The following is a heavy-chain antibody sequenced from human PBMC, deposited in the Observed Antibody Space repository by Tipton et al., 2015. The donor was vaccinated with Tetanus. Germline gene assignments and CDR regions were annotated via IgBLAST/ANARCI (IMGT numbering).Heavy chain of an antibody. V-gene: IGHV3-74*01. CDR3: ARRSLTNYGLDV. CDR2: INPDGRRT. J-gene: IGHJ6*02. CDR1: GFTSESHY. Sequence: LSLTCAASGFTSESHYMHWVRQTPGKGLLWISRINPDGRRTNYADSVKGRFTISRDNAKNTVYLQMNSLRAEDTAVYFCARRSLTNYGLDVWGQGTTVTVSS. D-gene: IGHD1-1*01.